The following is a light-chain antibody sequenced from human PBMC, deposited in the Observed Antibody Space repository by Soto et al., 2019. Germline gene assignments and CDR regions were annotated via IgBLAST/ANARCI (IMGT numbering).Light chain of an antibody. CDR3: CSYAGSYTMV. Sequence: QSVLTQPRSVSGSPGQSITISCSGTSSDVGGYSYVSWYQQHPGRAPKLLIYDVSLRPSGVPDRFSASKSANTASLTISGLQAEDEADYYCCSYAGSYTMVFGGGTKLTVL. V-gene: IGLV2-11*01. J-gene: IGLJ2*01. CDR1: SSDVGGYSY. CDR2: DVS.